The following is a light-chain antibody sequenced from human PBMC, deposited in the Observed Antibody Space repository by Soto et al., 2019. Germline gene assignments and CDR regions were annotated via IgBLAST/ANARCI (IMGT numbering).Light chain of an antibody. J-gene: IGLJ1*01. CDR2: VNRDGSH. CDR3: QTWGTGIRV. Sequence: QPVLTQSPSASASLGASVKLTCTLSSGHSSYAIAWHQQQPDKGPRYLMDVNRDGSHSKGDGIPDRFSGSSSGAERYLTISSLQSEDEADYYCQTWGTGIRVFGTGTKVTV. CDR1: SGHSSYA. V-gene: IGLV4-69*01.